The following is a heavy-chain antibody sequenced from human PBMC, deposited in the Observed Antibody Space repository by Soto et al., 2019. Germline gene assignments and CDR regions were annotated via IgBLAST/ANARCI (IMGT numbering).Heavy chain of an antibody. J-gene: IGHJ6*02. CDR2: IIPIFGTA. CDR3: ARAAGMMVYAIPAAYGMDV. CDR1: EGTFSSYA. Sequence: GASVKVSCKASEGTFSSYAISWVRQAPGQGLEWMGGIIPIFGTANYAQKFQGRVTITADESTSTAYMELSSLRSEDTAVYYCARAAGMMVYAIPAAYGMDVWGQGTTVTVSS. D-gene: IGHD2-8*01. V-gene: IGHV1-69*13.